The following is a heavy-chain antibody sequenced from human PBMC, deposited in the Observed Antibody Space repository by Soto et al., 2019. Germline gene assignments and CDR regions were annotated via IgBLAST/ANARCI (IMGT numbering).Heavy chain of an antibody. CDR2: IRSKTSSETR. CDR1: GFPFTKAW. Sequence: GGSLRLSCAASGFPFTKAWMTWVRQAPGKGLEWVGHIRSKTSSETREYAAPVKGRFTISRDDSKNMLYLEMNSLKIEDTGVYYCTTDGFTGIVGIWGQGTMVTVSS. CDR3: TTDGFTGIVGI. V-gene: IGHV3-15*01. J-gene: IGHJ3*02. D-gene: IGHD3-22*01.